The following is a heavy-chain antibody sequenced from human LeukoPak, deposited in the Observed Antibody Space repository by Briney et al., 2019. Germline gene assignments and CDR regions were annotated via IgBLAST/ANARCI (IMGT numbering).Heavy chain of an antibody. CDR1: GGSFSGYY. D-gene: IGHD1-26*01. CDR2: INHSGST. Sequence: SETLSLTCAVYGGSFSGYYWSWIRQPPGKGLEWIGEINHSGSTNYNLSLKSRVTISVDTSKNQFSLKLSSVTAADTAVYYCARGVSPKGMGGRRFDYWGQGTLVTVSS. V-gene: IGHV4-34*01. CDR3: ARGVSPKGMGGRRFDY. J-gene: IGHJ4*02.